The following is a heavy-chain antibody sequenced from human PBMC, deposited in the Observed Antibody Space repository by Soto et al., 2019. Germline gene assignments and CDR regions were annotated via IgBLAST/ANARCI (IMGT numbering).Heavy chain of an antibody. V-gene: IGHV1-8*01. D-gene: IGHD5-18*01. Sequence: GASVKVSCKASGYTFTSYDINWVRQATGQGLEWMGWMNPNSGNTGYAQKFQGRVTMTRNTSISTAYMELSSLRSEDTAVYYCAGGLRGYSYGLDAFDIWGQGTMVTVSS. CDR1: GYTFTSYD. J-gene: IGHJ3*02. CDR2: MNPNSGNT. CDR3: AGGLRGYSYGLDAFDI.